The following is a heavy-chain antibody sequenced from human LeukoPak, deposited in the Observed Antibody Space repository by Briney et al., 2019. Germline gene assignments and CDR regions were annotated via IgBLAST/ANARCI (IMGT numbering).Heavy chain of an antibody. V-gene: IGHV3-64*02. J-gene: IGHJ4*02. CDR1: GFSLRNSP. CDR2: ISSNGGAT. D-gene: IGHD2-15*01. CDR3: ARDPYCSIGSCYSDY. Sequence: PGGSLRLSCSASGFSLRNSPMHWVRQAPGKGLEDVSVISSNGGATYADSVKGRFTISRDNSKNTLYLQMGSLRAEDTAIYYCARDPYCSIGSCYSDYWGQGTLVTVSS.